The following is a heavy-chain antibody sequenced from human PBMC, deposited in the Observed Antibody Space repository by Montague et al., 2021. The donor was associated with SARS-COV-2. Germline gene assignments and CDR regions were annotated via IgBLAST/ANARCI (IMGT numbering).Heavy chain of an antibody. CDR3: ARPLAYYYGSGSYGHNWFDP. J-gene: IGHJ5*02. V-gene: IGHV4-39*01. CDR1: GGSISSSSYY. Sequence: SETLSLTCTVSGGSISSSSYYWGWIRQPPGKGLEWIGSIYYSGSTYYNPSLKSRVTISVDTSKNQFSLKLSSVTAADTAVYYCARPLAYYYGSGSYGHNWFDPGGQGTLVTVSS. D-gene: IGHD3-10*01. CDR2: IYYSGST.